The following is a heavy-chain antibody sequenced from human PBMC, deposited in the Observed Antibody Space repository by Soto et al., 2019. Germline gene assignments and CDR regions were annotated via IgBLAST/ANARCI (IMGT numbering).Heavy chain of an antibody. D-gene: IGHD5-12*01. CDR1: GGSISSGGYS. V-gene: IGHV4-30-2*01. J-gene: IGHJ4*02. CDR3: ARAASGYAPSYYFDY. CDR2: IYHSGST. Sequence: QLQLQESGSGLVKPSQTLSLTCAVSGGSISSGGYSWSWIRQPPGQGLEWIGYIYHSGSTYYNPSLKSRVTISVDRSKNQFSLKLSSVTAADTAVYYCARAASGYAPSYYFDYWGQGTLVTVSS.